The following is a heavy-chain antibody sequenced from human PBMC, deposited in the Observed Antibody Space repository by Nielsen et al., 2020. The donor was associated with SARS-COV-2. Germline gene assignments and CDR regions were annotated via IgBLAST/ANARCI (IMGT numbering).Heavy chain of an antibody. CDR1: GFTFSSYS. J-gene: IGHJ6*02. CDR3: ARDPPTIFGVVITHPGGYYGMDV. D-gene: IGHD3-3*01. V-gene: IGHV3-48*02. CDR2: ISSSSSTI. Sequence: GESLKISCAASGFTFSSYSMNWVRQAPGKGLEWVSYISSSSSTIYYADSVKGRFTISRDNAKNSLYLQMNSRRDEDTAVYYCARDPPTIFGVVITHPGGYYGMDVWGQGTTVTVSS.